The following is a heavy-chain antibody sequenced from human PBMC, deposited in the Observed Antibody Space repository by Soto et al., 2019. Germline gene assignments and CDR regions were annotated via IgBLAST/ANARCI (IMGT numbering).Heavy chain of an antibody. Sequence: QVQLQESGPGLVKPSQTLSLTCSVSGGSITSGGYYWPWIRQHPGKGLEWIGNIFYSGGTAYNPSLKSRLTISIDTSKTHFSLRLTSVTAADTAVYYCARNSVFKRIDFWGQGTLVTVSS. J-gene: IGHJ4*02. CDR3: ARNSVFKRIDF. CDR1: GGSITSGGYY. D-gene: IGHD1-26*01. CDR2: IFYSGGT. V-gene: IGHV4-31*03.